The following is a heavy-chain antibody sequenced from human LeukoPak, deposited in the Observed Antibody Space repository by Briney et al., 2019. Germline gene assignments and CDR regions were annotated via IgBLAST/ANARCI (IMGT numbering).Heavy chain of an antibody. CDR2: ISSSSYI. V-gene: IGHV3-21*01. D-gene: IGHD3-3*01. CDR1: GFTFSSYS. J-gene: IGHJ4*02. CDR3: TRDRSHSLSDFWSGPIIYNDY. Sequence: GGSLRLSCAASGFTFSSYSMNWVRQAPGKGLEWVSSISSSSYIYYADSVKGRFTISRDNAKNSLYLQMNSLRAEDTAVYYCTRDRSHSLSDFWSGPIIYNDYWGQGTLVTVSS.